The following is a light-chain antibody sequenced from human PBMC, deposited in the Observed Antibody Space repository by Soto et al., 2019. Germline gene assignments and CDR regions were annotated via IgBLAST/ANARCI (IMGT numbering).Light chain of an antibody. V-gene: IGKV4-1*01. Sequence: DFVMTHSPYSLAVSLGERATINCRSSQRVLSNSDNKNYLAWFQQKPGQPPKLLFYWASTRESGVPDRFSGSGSATDFTLTISNLQAEDVAVYYCQQYHSDPITFGQGTRLEIK. CDR3: QQYHSDPIT. J-gene: IGKJ5*01. CDR2: WAS. CDR1: QRVLSNSDNKNY.